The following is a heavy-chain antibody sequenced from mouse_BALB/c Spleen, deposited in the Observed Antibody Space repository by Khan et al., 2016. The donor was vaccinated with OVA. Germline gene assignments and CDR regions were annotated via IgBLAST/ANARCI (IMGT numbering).Heavy chain of an antibody. CDR2: VSTGGSYT. V-gene: IGHV5-6*02. Sequence: EVELVESGGDLVKPGGSLKLSCAASGFTFSTYGMSWVRQAPDKRLEGVATVSTGGSYTYYPDSVKGRFTIPRDNAKNTLYLQMSGLRSEDTAMFYCTRLAYYYDSEGIAYWGQGTLVTVSA. CDR3: TRLAYYYDSEGIAY. CDR1: GFTFSTYG. D-gene: IGHD1-1*01. J-gene: IGHJ3*01.